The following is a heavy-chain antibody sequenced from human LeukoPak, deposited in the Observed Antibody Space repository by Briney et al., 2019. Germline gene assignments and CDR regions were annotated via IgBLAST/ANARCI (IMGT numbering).Heavy chain of an antibody. CDR2: INHSGST. CDR1: GGSFSGYY. Sequence: SETLSLTCAVYGGSFSGYYWSWIRQPPGKGLEWIGEINHSGSTNYNPSLKSRVTISVDTSKNQFSLKLSSVTAADTAVYYRARRKAGSSTSWKLSASHYYYYMDVWGKGTTVTVSS. D-gene: IGHD2-2*01. J-gene: IGHJ6*03. CDR3: ARRKAGSSTSWKLSASHYYYYMDV. V-gene: IGHV4-34*01.